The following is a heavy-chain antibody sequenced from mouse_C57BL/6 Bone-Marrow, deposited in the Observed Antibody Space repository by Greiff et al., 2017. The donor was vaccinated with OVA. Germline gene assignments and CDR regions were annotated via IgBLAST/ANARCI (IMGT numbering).Heavy chain of an antibody. V-gene: IGHV1-69*01. Sequence: VQLQQSGAELVMPGASVKLSCKASGYTFTSYWMHWVKQRPGQGLEWIGEIDPSDSYTNYNQKFKGKSTLTVDKSSSTAYMQLSSLTSEDSAVYYCARENYYYFDYWGRGNTLTVSS. D-gene: IGHD1-1*01. CDR1: GYTFTSYW. CDR3: ARENYYYFDY. J-gene: IGHJ2*01. CDR2: IDPSDSYT.